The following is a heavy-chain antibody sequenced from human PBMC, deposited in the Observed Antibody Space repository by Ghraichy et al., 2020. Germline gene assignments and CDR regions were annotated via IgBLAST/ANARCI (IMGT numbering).Heavy chain of an antibody. V-gene: IGHV4-34*01. Sequence: SQTLSLTCAVYGGSFSGYYWSWIRQPPGKGLEWIGEINHSGSTNYNPSLKSRVTISVDTSKNQFSLKLSSVTAADTAVYYCARRITYYSSGWYGSYDYYGMDVWGQETTVTVSS. D-gene: IGHD6-19*01. CDR1: GGSFSGYY. CDR2: INHSGST. J-gene: IGHJ6*02. CDR3: ARRITYYSSGWYGSYDYYGMDV.